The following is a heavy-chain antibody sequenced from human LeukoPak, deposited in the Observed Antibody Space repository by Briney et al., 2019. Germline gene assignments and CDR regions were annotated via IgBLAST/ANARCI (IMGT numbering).Heavy chain of an antibody. D-gene: IGHD2-2*01. CDR3: ARDRSLYCSSTSCSSYYYYGMDV. V-gene: IGHV4-30-4*01. CDR2: IYYSGST. J-gene: IGHJ6*02. CDR1: GGSISSGDYS. Sequence: SQTLSLTCTVSGGSISSGDYSWIWIRQPPGKGLEWIGYIYYSGSTNYNPSLKSRVTISVDTSKNQFSLKLSSVTAADTAVYYCARDRSLYCSSTSCSSYYYYGMDVWGQGTTVTVSS.